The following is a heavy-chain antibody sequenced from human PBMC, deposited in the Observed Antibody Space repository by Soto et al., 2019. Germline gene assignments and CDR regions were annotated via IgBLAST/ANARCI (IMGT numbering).Heavy chain of an antibody. V-gene: IGHV1-69*04. J-gene: IGHJ3*02. Sequence: ASVKVSCKASGGTFSSYTISWVRQAPGQGLEWMGRIIPILGIANYAQKFQGRVTITADKSTSTAYMELSSLRSEDTAVYYCARDQQEVCNYVGVGFTNDAFEIWGQGKMVPVAS. CDR1: GGTFSSYT. CDR3: ARDQQEVCNYVGVGFTNDAFEI. D-gene: IGHD4-4*01. CDR2: IIPILGIA.